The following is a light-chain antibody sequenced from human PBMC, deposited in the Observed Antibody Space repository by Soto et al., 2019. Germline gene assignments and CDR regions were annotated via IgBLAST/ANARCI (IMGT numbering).Light chain of an antibody. CDR2: DVI. V-gene: IGLV2-14*03. Sequence: QSVLTQPRSVSGSPGQSITISCTGSSSDVGSYNYVSWYQQHPGQAPKFIIYDVINRPSGVSNRFPGSKTGNTASLIISGLQAEDEADYYCSSYTSSSSYVFGSGTKVTVL. J-gene: IGLJ1*01. CDR3: SSYTSSSSYV. CDR1: SSDVGSYNY.